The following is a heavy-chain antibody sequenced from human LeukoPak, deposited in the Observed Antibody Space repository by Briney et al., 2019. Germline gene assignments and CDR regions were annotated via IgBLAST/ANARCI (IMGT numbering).Heavy chain of an antibody. V-gene: IGHV4-59*01. Sequence: SETLPLTCTVSGGSIDSYYWSWIRQPPGKGLGWIGYIYYTGSTEYHPSLKSRVTISLDTSKNQFSLKLTSVTAADTAVYYCARVYQSAEYYFDYWGQGNLVSVSS. D-gene: IGHD2-2*01. CDR2: IYYTGST. CDR1: GGSIDSYY. J-gene: IGHJ4*02. CDR3: ARVYQSAEYYFDY.